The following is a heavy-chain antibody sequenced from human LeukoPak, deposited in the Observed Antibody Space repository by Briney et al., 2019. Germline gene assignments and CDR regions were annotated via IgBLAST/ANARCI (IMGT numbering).Heavy chain of an antibody. CDR1: GFTVSSNY. CDR3: ARTYYYDSGRFDP. V-gene: IGHV3-53*01. D-gene: IGHD3-22*01. CDR2: IYSGGST. Sequence: GRSLRLSCAASGFTVSSNYMSWVRQAPGKGLEWVSVIYSGGSTYYADSVKGRFTISRDNSKNTLYLQMNSLRAEDTAVYYCARTYYYDSGRFDPWGQGTLVTVSS. J-gene: IGHJ5*02.